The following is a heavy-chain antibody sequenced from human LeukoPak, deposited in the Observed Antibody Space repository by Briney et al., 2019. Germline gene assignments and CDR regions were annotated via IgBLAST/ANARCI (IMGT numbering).Heavy chain of an antibody. CDR1: DGSISSGSYY. Sequence: PSETLSLTCSVSDGSISSGSYYWSWIRQPPGKGLEWIWEINPSGSTNFNPSLKSRVTISVDTSKNQFSLKLSSVTAADTAVYYCARGKNYYGSGSWQWLVLNSSPFDYWGQGTLVTVSS. D-gene: IGHD3-10*01. V-gene: IGHV4-39*07. J-gene: IGHJ4*02. CDR2: INPSGST. CDR3: ARGKNYYGSGSWQWLVLNSSPFDY.